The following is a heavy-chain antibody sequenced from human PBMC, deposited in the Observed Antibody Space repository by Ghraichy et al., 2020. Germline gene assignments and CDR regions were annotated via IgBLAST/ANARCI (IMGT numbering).Heavy chain of an antibody. Sequence: ASVKVSSKASGYTFTSYGISWVRQAPGQGLEWMGWISAYNGNTNYAQKLQGRVTMTTDTSTSTAYMELRSLRSDDTAVYYCAVLHYYDSSGYYFPDAFDIWGQGTMVTVSS. D-gene: IGHD3-22*01. V-gene: IGHV1-18*01. CDR3: AVLHYYDSSGYYFPDAFDI. CDR1: GYTFTSYG. CDR2: ISAYNGNT. J-gene: IGHJ3*02.